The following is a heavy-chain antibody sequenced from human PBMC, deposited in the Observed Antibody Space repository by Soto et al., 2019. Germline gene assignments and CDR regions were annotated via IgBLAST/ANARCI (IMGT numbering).Heavy chain of an antibody. D-gene: IGHD5-18*01. CDR1: GYTFTSYA. CDR2: INAGNGNT. J-gene: IGHJ3*02. Sequence: ASVKVSCKASGYTFTSYAMHWVRQAPGQRLEWMGWINAGNGNTKYSQKFQGRVTITRDTSASTAYMELSSLRSEDTAVYYCARVSIQGGRGYSYGYVPFGAFDIWGQGTMVTVSS. CDR3: ARVSIQGGRGYSYGYVPFGAFDI. V-gene: IGHV1-3*01.